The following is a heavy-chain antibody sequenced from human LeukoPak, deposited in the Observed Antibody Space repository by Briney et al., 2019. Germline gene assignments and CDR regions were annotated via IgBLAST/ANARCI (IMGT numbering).Heavy chain of an antibody. CDR2: VNSDGSWT. CDR1: GNYW. CDR3: VSFYETY. V-gene: IGHV3-74*01. D-gene: IGHD2-2*01. Sequence: GGSLRLSCAASGNYWMHWVRQAPGKGLVWVSHVNSDGSWTTYADSVKGRFTTSKDNAKNTVYLQMNNLRAEDTAVYYCVSFYETYWGRGTLVTVSS. J-gene: IGHJ4*02.